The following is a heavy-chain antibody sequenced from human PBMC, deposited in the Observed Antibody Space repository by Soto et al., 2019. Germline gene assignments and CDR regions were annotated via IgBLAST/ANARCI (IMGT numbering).Heavy chain of an antibody. D-gene: IGHD2-8*01. CDR3: ARDFYCTNGVCYTGCFDY. CDR1: GFTFSSYS. CDR2: ISSSSSTI. J-gene: IGHJ4*02. V-gene: IGHV3-48*01. Sequence: EVQLVESGGGLVQPGGSLRLSCAASGFTFSSYSMNWVRQAPGKGLEWVSYISSSSSTIYYADSVKGRFTISRDNAKNSLYLQMNSLRAEDTAVYYCARDFYCTNGVCYTGCFDYWGQGTLVTVSS.